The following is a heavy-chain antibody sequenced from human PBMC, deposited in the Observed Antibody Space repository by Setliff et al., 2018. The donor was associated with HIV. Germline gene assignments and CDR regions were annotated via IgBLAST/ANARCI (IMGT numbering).Heavy chain of an antibody. CDR2: ISYRSSYI. J-gene: IGHJ6*03. CDR3: ARSQGIGNYHMDV. Sequence: GGSLRLSCAASGFTFSTYEMNWVRQAPGKGLEWVAYISYRSSYIYYSDSVKGRFTISRDDAENSLFLQLDSLRDEDTAVYYCARSQGIGNYHMDVWGTGTTVTV. CDR1: GFTFSTYE. V-gene: IGHV3-21*01. D-gene: IGHD2-15*01.